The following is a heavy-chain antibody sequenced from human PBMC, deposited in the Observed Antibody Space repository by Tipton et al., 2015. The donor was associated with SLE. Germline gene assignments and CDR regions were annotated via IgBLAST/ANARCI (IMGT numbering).Heavy chain of an antibody. J-gene: IGHJ2*01. CDR3: ARDGVWFGELPDWYFDL. Sequence: SLRLSCAASGFTFSVFYMSWIRQAPGKGLEWVSYISSSGSTIYYADSVKGRFTISRDNAKNSLYLQMNSLRAEDTAVYYCARDGVWFGELPDWYFDLWGRGTLVTVSS. CDR1: GFTFSVFY. D-gene: IGHD3-10*01. V-gene: IGHV3-11*04. CDR2: ISSSGSTI.